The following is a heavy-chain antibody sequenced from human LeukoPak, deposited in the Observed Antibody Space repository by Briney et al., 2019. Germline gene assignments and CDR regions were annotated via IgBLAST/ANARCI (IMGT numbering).Heavy chain of an antibody. CDR2: IYTSGST. D-gene: IGHD2-2*01. CDR1: GGSISSGSYY. J-gene: IGHJ5*02. V-gene: IGHV4-61*02. CDR3: ARDESGGYCSSTSCPRGLWWFDP. Sequence: SETLSLTCTVSGGSISSGSYYWSWIRQPAGKGLEWIGRIYTSGSTNYNPSLKSRVTISVDTSKNQFSLKLSSVTAADTAVYYCARDESGGYCSSTSCPRGLWWFDPWGQGTLVTVSS.